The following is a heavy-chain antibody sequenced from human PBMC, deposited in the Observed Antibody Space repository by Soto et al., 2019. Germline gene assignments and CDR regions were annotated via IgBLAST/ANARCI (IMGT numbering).Heavy chain of an antibody. Sequence: SETLSLTCTVSGGSISSGGYYWSWIRQHPGKGLEWIGYIYYSGSTYYNPSLKSRVTISVDTSKNQFSLKLSSVTAADTAVYYCARDQSYYDSSGYGMDVWGQGTTVTVSS. J-gene: IGHJ6*02. CDR3: ARDQSYYDSSGYGMDV. CDR2: IYYSGST. V-gene: IGHV4-31*03. D-gene: IGHD3-22*01. CDR1: GGSISSGGYY.